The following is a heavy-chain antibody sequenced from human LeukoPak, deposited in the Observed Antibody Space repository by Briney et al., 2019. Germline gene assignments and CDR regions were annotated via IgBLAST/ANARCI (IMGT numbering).Heavy chain of an antibody. CDR1: GGSISSYY. Sequence: SETLSLTCTVTGGSISSYYWSWIRQPPGQGLEWIGYMYYSGSTNYNPSLKSRGTISVDTSKNQFSLKLSSVTAAETAVYYCITMVRGVTYTFDYWGQGTLVTVSS. CDR2: MYYSGST. CDR3: ITMVRGVTYTFDY. J-gene: IGHJ4*02. D-gene: IGHD3-10*01. V-gene: IGHV4-59*08.